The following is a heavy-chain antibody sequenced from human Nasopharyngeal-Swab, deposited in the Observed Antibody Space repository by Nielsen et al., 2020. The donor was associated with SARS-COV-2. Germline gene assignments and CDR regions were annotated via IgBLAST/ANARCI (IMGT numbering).Heavy chain of an antibody. V-gene: IGHV3-23*01. CDR1: AFAFSSYA. Sequence: GESLKISCAASAFAFSSYAMSWVRQAPGKGLEWVSAISGSGGSTYYADSVKGRFTISRDNSKNTLYLQMNSLRSEDTAVYYCAKDWVGTSGASVYYYGMDVWGQGTTVTVSS. CDR3: AKDWVGTSGASVYYYGMDV. CDR2: ISGSGGST. J-gene: IGHJ6*02. D-gene: IGHD3-16*01.